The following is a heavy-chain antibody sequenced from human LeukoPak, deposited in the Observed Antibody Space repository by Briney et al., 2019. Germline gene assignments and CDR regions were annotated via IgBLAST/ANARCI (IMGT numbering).Heavy chain of an antibody. CDR1: GGSFSGYY. D-gene: IGHD2-8*01. CDR3: ARGSVLMVYAFGY. V-gene: IGHV4-34*01. J-gene: IGHJ4*02. CDR2: INHSGST. Sequence: SETLSLTCAVYGGSFSGYYWSWIRQPPGKGLEWIGEINHSGSTNYNPSLKSRVTISVDTSKNQFSLKLSSVTAADTAVYYCARGSVLMVYAFGYWGQGTLVTVSS.